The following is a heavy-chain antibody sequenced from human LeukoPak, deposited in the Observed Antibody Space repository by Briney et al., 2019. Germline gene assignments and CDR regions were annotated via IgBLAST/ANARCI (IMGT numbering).Heavy chain of an antibody. V-gene: IGHV3-23*01. CDR3: AKVFFMDY. CDR2: ISVSGGST. D-gene: IGHD2-8*01. CDR1: GFTFSSYS. Sequence: GGSLRLSCAASGFTFSSYSMNWVRQAPGKGLEWVAAISVSGGSTNYADSVKGRFTISRDNSKNTLYLQMNSLRAEDTAVYYCAKVFFMDYWGQGTLVTVSS. J-gene: IGHJ4*02.